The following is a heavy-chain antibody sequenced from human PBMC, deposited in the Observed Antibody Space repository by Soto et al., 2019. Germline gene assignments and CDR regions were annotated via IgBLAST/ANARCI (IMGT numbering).Heavy chain of an antibody. D-gene: IGHD3-10*01. Sequence: KTSETLSLTCTVSGGSISSGGYYWSWIRQHPGKGLEWIGYIYYSGSTYYNPSLKSRVTISVDTSKNQFSLKLSSVTAADTAVYYCARTLRDPLYCYYMDVWGKGTTVTVSS. V-gene: IGHV4-31*03. CDR1: GGSISSGGYY. J-gene: IGHJ6*03. CDR2: IYYSGST. CDR3: ARTLRDPLYCYYMDV.